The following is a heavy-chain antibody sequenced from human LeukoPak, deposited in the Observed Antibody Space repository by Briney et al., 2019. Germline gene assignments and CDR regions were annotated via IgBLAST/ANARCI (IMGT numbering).Heavy chain of an antibody. V-gene: IGHV3-30*02. Sequence: GGSLRLSCAASGFTFSGSAMHWVRQAPGKGLERVAFIRYDGSNQYYADSVKGRFTISRDNSKNTLFLQMNSLSTEDTAVYYCAKDLSKELLYRRGMYYFDYWGQGTLVTVSS. CDR1: GFTFSGSA. CDR2: IRYDGSNQ. CDR3: AKDLSKELLYRRGMYYFDY. J-gene: IGHJ4*02. D-gene: IGHD3-3*01.